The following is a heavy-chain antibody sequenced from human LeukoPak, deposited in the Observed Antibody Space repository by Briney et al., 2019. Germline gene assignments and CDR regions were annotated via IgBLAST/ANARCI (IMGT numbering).Heavy chain of an antibody. Sequence: SQTLSLACTVSGGSISGGGYYWSWIRQPPGKGLEWIGYIYHSGSTYYNPSLKSRVTISVDRSKNQFSLKLSSVTAADTAVYYCARESTMVRGVTRYYYGMDVWGQGTTVTVSS. J-gene: IGHJ6*02. D-gene: IGHD3-10*01. CDR1: GGSISGGGYY. CDR2: IYHSGST. CDR3: ARESTMVRGVTRYYYGMDV. V-gene: IGHV4-30-2*01.